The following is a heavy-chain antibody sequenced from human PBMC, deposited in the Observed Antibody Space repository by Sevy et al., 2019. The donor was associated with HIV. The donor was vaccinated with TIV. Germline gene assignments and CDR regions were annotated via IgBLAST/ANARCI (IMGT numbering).Heavy chain of an antibody. J-gene: IGHJ5*02. V-gene: IGHV3-30*02. CDR3: AKGGIAARNWFDP. Sequence: GGSLRLSCAASGFTFSSYGMLWVRQAPGKGLEWVAFIRYDGSNKYYADSVKGRFTISRDNSKNTLYLQMNSLGAEDTAVYYCAKGGIAARNWFDPWGQGTLVNVSS. CDR2: IRYDGSNK. CDR1: GFTFSSYG. D-gene: IGHD6-6*01.